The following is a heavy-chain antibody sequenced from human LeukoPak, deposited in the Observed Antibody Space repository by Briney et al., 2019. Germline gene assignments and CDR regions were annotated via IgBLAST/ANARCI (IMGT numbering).Heavy chain of an antibody. CDR1: GGSFSGYY. D-gene: IGHD5-18*01. V-gene: IGHV4-34*01. J-gene: IGHJ4*02. Sequence: SETLSLTCAVYGGSFSGYYWSWIRQPPGKGLEWMGEINHSGSTNYNPSLKSRVTISVDTSKNQFSLKLSSVTAADTAVYYCARGDVDTAIAPFDYWGQGTLVTVSS. CDR2: INHSGST. CDR3: ARGDVDTAIAPFDY.